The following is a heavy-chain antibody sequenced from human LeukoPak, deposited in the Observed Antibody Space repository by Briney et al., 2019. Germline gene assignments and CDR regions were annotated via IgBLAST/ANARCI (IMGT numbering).Heavy chain of an antibody. V-gene: IGHV3-30-3*01. CDR3: ARDPTSTGYYYYYMDV. D-gene: IGHD4-11*01. CDR2: ISYDGSNK. CDR1: GFTFSSYA. J-gene: IGHJ6*03. Sequence: GGSLRLSCAASGFTFSSYAVHWVRQAPGKGLEWVAVISYDGSNKYYADSVKGRFTISRDNSKNTLYLQMNSLRAEDTAVYYCARDPTSTGYYYYYMDVWGKGTTVTVSS.